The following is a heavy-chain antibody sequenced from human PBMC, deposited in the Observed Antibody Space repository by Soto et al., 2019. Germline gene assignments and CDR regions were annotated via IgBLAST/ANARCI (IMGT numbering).Heavy chain of an antibody. CDR1: GFTFSNYT. D-gene: IGHD2-15*01. CDR3: ARDHCRGGSCYCVY. J-gene: IGHJ4*02. Sequence: GGSLRLSCAASGFTFSNYTMNWVRQAPGKGLEWVSSISMSSSYIYHADSVKGRFTISRDNAKNSLYLQMNSLRADDTAVYYCARDHCRGGSCYCVYWGQGTVVTVSS. V-gene: IGHV3-21*01. CDR2: ISMSSSYI.